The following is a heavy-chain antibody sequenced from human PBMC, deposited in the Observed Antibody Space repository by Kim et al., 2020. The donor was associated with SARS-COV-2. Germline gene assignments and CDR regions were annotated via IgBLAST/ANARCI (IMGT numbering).Heavy chain of an antibody. D-gene: IGHD6-13*01. Sequence: YADSVKGRFTISRDNAKNSLYLQMNSLRAEDTALYYCAKDGPPIAAAINNWGQGTLVTVSS. CDR3: AKDGPPIAAAINN. V-gene: IGHV3-9*01. J-gene: IGHJ4*02.